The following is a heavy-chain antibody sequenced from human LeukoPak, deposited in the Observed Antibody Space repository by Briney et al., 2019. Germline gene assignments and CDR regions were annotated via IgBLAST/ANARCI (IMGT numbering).Heavy chain of an antibody. CDR1: GFPFSSYA. V-gene: IGHV3-23*01. Sequence: GGALRLSCAASGFPFSSYAMRGVPQAPGEGVEWVSAICGRGGGKFCADPGKGGVPIPRDNPKNPLSLKMNTLRAEDTAVYYCAKDPTLIVVVMPDYWGQGTLVTVSS. CDR2: ICGRGGGK. J-gene: IGHJ4*02. D-gene: IGHD3-22*01. CDR3: AKDPTLIVVVMPDY.